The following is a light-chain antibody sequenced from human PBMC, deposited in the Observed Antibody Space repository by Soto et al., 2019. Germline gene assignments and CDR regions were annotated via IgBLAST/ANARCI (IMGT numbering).Light chain of an antibody. CDR2: AAS. CDR1: QSISIY. V-gene: IGKV1-39*01. CDR3: QQSYSTPMYT. Sequence: DIQMTQSPSSMSASVGDRVTIACRASQSISIYLNWYQQKPGKAPKLLIYAASSLQSGVPSRFSGGGSGRDFTLTISSLQPEDFATYYCQQSYSTPMYTFGQGTKLEIK. J-gene: IGKJ2*01.